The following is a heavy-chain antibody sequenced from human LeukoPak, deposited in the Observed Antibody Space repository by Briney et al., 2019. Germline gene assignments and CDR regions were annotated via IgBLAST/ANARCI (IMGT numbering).Heavy chain of an antibody. D-gene: IGHD2-21*02. V-gene: IGHV3-33*01. CDR3: ARDLWCGADCYGTFDI. Sequence: GGSLRLSCAASGFTFSSSGMHWVRQAPGKGLEWVALTWYDESNKYYADSVKGRFTISRDNSKNTLYLQMNSLRAEDTAVYYCARDLWCGADCYGTFDIWGQGTMVSVSS. J-gene: IGHJ3*02. CDR1: GFTFSSSG. CDR2: TWYDESNK.